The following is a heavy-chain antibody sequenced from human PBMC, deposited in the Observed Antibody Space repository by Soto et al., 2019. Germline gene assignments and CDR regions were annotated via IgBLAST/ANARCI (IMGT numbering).Heavy chain of an antibody. Sequence: QVQVVESGGGVVQPGRSLRLSCTASGFTFSGHAMHWVRQPPGKGLEWVAQIWYDGSNKYYADSVKGRFTISRDNSKNTLYVQMDSLRVEDTAVYYCARDGQSLAPYDLDVWGQGTSVTVSS. V-gene: IGHV3-33*01. D-gene: IGHD6-19*01. CDR3: ARDGQSLAPYDLDV. J-gene: IGHJ6*02. CDR1: GFTFSGHA. CDR2: IWYDGSNK.